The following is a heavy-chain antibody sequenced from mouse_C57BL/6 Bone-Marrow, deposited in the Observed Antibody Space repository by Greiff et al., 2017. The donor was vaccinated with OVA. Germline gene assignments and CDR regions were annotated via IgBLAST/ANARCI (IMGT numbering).Heavy chain of an antibody. Sequence: VKLMESGPELVKPGASVKISCKASGYAFSSSWMNWVKQRPGKGLEWIGRIYPGDGDTNYNGKFKGKATLTADKSSSTAYMQLSSLTSEDSAVYFCARDGYYMDYWGQGTSVTVSS. D-gene: IGHD2-3*01. J-gene: IGHJ4*01. CDR3: ARDGYYMDY. CDR1: GYAFSSSW. CDR2: IYPGDGDT. V-gene: IGHV1-82*01.